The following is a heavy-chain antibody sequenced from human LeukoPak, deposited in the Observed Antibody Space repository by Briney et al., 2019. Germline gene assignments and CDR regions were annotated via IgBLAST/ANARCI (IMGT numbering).Heavy chain of an antibody. Sequence: GGSLRLSCAASGFTLSNYAMSWVRQAPGKGLEWVSAVSGSGGSTHYADSVKGRFTISRDNSKNTLYLQMNSLRVEDTAVYYCAKLKTMVGYYFDFWGLGTLVTVSS. D-gene: IGHD4/OR15-4a*01. CDR1: GFTLSNYA. V-gene: IGHV3-23*01. CDR3: AKLKTMVGYYFDF. J-gene: IGHJ4*02. CDR2: VSGSGGST.